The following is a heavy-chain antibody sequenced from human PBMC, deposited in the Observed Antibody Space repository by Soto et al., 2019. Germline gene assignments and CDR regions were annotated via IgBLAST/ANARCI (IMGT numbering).Heavy chain of an antibody. J-gene: IGHJ6*02. CDR2: IYHSGST. CDR1: GGSISSGGYS. D-gene: IGHD3-3*01. CDR3: VRFLEWLLFFFYYYYGMDV. Sequence: QLQLQESGSGLVKPSQTLSLTCAVSGGSISSGGYSWSWIRQPPGKGLEWIGYIYHSGSTYYNPSLKSRVTISVDRSKNQFSLKLSSVTAADTAVIKPVRFLEWLLFFFYYYYGMDVWGQGTTVTVSS. V-gene: IGHV4-30-2*01.